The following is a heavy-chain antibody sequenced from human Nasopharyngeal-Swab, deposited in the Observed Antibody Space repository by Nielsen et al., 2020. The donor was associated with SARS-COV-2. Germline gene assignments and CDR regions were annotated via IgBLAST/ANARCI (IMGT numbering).Heavy chain of an antibody. CDR2: ISGSGGST. Sequence: GSLKISCAASGFTFSSYAMSWVRQAPGKGLAWVSAISGSGGSTYYADSVKGRFTISRDNSKNTLYLQMNSLRAEDTAVYYCARRGKIVATIPYYYYYYYMDVWGKGTTVTVSS. CDR3: ARRGKIVATIPYYYYYYYMDV. D-gene: IGHD5-12*01. CDR1: GFTFSSYA. V-gene: IGHV3-23*01. J-gene: IGHJ6*03.